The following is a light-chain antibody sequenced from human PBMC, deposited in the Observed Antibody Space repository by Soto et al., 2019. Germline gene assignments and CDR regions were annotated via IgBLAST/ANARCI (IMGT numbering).Light chain of an antibody. Sequence: DIQMTQSPSSLSASVGDRVTITCRASQSISTYLNWYQQKVGKAPKLLIYAASSLQRGVPSRFSGSGSGTDFTLTSSSLQPEDFATYYCQQSYSTPRTLGQGTKREIK. CDR3: QQSYSTPRT. CDR1: QSISTY. CDR2: AAS. V-gene: IGKV1-39*01. J-gene: IGKJ2*02.